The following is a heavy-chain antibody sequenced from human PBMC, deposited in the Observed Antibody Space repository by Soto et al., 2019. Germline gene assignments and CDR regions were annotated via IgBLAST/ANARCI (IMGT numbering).Heavy chain of an antibody. Sequence: SETLSLTCTVSGGSVSSGGYYWSWIRQHPGKGLEWIGYIYYSGNTFYNPSLKSRVTISVDTSKNQFSLKLSSVTAADTAVYYCAGRGYSGYDLSFDYWGQGTLVTVSS. CDR2: IYYSGNT. J-gene: IGHJ4*02. CDR1: GGSVSSGGYY. CDR3: AGRGYSGYDLSFDY. V-gene: IGHV4-31*03. D-gene: IGHD5-12*01.